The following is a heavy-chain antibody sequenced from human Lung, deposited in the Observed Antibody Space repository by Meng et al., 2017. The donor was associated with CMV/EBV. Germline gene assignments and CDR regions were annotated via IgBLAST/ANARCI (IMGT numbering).Heavy chain of an antibody. CDR1: GFSFSSYW. Sequence: DGQLGEVGGGLVQPGESLRLSWVASGFSFSSYWMHWVRQSPGKGLVWVARINSGGTTTTYADSVKGRFTISRDNAKNTLYLQMNSLRGEDTAVYYCARDVMGWFDPWGQGALVTVSS. J-gene: IGHJ5*02. D-gene: IGHD2-8*01. CDR2: INSGGTTT. CDR3: ARDVMGWFDP. V-gene: IGHV3-74*01.